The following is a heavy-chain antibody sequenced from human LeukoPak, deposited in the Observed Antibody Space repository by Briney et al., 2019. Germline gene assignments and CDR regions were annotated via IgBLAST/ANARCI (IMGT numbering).Heavy chain of an antibody. Sequence: ASVKVSCKASGYTFTSYGISWVRQAPGQGLEWMGWINTNSGGTNYAQKFQGRVTMTRDTSISTAYMELSRLRFDDTAVYYCARELNYDSSGYYFDYWGQGTLVTVSS. CDR1: GYTFTSYG. J-gene: IGHJ4*02. CDR3: ARELNYDSSGYYFDY. V-gene: IGHV1-2*02. D-gene: IGHD3-22*01. CDR2: INTNSGGT.